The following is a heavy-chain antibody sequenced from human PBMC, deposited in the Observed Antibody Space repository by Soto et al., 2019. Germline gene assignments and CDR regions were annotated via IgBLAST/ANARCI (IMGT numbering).Heavy chain of an antibody. CDR2: VSHDGRNT. Sequence: VQLVESGGGVVQPGRSLRLSCAASGFTFSDYAMHWVRQAPGKGLEWVAVVSHDGRNTHYADSVKGRFTISRGSSKDTVSLEMPSLRAADTAVYYCAKGGLQWLVTSDFNYWGQGALVTVSS. CDR1: GFTFSDYA. V-gene: IGHV3-30*18. D-gene: IGHD6-19*01. CDR3: AKGGLQWLVTSDFNY. J-gene: IGHJ4*02.